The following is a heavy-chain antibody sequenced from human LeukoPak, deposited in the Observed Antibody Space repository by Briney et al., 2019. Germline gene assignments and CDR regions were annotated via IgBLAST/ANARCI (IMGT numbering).Heavy chain of an antibody. V-gene: IGHV3-30*18. J-gene: IGHJ4*02. D-gene: IGHD4-17*01. Sequence: PGGSLRLSCAASGFTFSSYGMHWVRQAPGKGLEWVAVISYDGSNKYYADSVKGRFTISRDNSKNTLYLQMNSLRAEDTAVYYCAKEEDYGDYGDYWGQGTLVTVSS. CDR3: AKEEDYGDYGDY. CDR1: GFTFSSYG. CDR2: ISYDGSNK.